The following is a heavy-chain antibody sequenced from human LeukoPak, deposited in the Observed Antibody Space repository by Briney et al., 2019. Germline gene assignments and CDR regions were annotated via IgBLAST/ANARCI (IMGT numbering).Heavy chain of an antibody. CDR3: AREVVVRGVISAFDI. D-gene: IGHD3-10*01. Sequence: GGSLRLSCAASGFTFSSYAMEWVRQAPGKGLEWVAVISYAGSNKYYADSVKGRFTISRDNSKNTLYLQMNSLRAGARAVYNCAREVVVRGVISAFDIWGQGTMVTVSS. CDR2: ISYAGSNK. CDR1: GFTFSSYA. V-gene: IGHV3-30*04. J-gene: IGHJ3*02.